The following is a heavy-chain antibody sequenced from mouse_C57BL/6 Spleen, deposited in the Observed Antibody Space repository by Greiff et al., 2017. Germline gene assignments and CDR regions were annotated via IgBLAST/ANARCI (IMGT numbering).Heavy chain of an antibody. Sequence: QVQLQQPGAELVRPGSSVKLSCKASGYTFTSYWMHWVKQRPIQGLEWIGNIDPSDSETHYNQKFKDKATLTVAKSSSTAYMQLSSLTSEDSAVYYCAREGYGTRFAYWGQGTLVTVSA. J-gene: IGHJ3*01. CDR1: GYTFTSYW. V-gene: IGHV1-52*01. CDR3: AREGYGTRFAY. CDR2: IDPSDSET. D-gene: IGHD1-1*01.